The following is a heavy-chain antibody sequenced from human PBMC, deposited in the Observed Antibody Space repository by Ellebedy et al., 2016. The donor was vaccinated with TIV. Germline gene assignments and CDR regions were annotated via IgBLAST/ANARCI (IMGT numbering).Heavy chain of an antibody. CDR2: IYPADSAT. D-gene: IGHD6-6*01. CDR1: GYNFNSNW. J-gene: IGHJ4*02. Sequence: GESLKISCKGSGYNFNSNWIVWVRQMPGKGLECMGRIYPADSATRYSPSFKGQVTISADMSITTAYLQWSSLKASDTAVYYCARLDSRSSDLDYWGQGTLVTVSS. V-gene: IGHV5-51*01. CDR3: ARLDSRSSDLDY.